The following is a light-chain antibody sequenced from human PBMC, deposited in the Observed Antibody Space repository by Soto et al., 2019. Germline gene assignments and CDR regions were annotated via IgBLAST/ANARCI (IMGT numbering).Light chain of an antibody. CDR3: QQYNSYSFT. Sequence: DIQMTQSPSTLSASVGDRVTITCRASQSISSWLAWYQQKPGKAPKLLIYDASSLESWVPSRFSGSGSGTEFTLTISSLQPDDFATDYCQQYNSYSFTFGPGTKVDIK. V-gene: IGKV1-5*01. CDR1: QSISSW. J-gene: IGKJ3*01. CDR2: DAS.